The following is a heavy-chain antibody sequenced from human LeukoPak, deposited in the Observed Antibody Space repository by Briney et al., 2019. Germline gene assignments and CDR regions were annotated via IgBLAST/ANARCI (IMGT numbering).Heavy chain of an antibody. CDR2: IYPGDSDT. CDR3: ATCREVAATYDAFDI. J-gene: IGHJ3*02. CDR1: GYSFTSYW. V-gene: IGHV5-51*01. D-gene: IGHD2-15*01. Sequence: GESLKISCRGSGYSFTSYWIGWVRQMPGKGLEWMGIIYPGDSDTRYSPSFQGQVTISADKSISTAYLQWSSLKASDTAMYYCATCREVAATYDAFDIWGQGTMVTVSS.